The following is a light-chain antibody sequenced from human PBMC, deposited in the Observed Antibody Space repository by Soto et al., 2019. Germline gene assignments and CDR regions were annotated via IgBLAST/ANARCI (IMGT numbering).Light chain of an antibody. V-gene: IGKV3-20*01. CDR2: NSS. J-gene: IGKJ1*01. Sequence: ETVLTQSPGTLSLSPGERATLSCRASQSVRSNYLAWYQQKPGQAPRLLIYNSSTRATGISDRFSGSGSGTDFTLTISRLEPEDFALYYCQQYRDLPQTFGQGTKV. CDR1: QSVRSNY. CDR3: QQYRDLPQT.